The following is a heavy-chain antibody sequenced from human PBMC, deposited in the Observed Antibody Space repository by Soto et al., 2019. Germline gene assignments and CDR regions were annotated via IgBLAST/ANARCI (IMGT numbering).Heavy chain of an antibody. CDR3: ARLGSSIWYSWFDP. CDR2: IYYSGST. V-gene: IGHV4-59*01. D-gene: IGHD6-13*01. CDR1: GGSISSYY. Sequence: SETLSLTCTVSGGSISSYYWSWIRQPPGKGLEWIGYIYYSGSTNYNPSLKSRVTISVDTSKNQFSLKLSSVTAADTAVYYCARLGSSIWYSWFDPWGQGTLVTVSS. J-gene: IGHJ5*02.